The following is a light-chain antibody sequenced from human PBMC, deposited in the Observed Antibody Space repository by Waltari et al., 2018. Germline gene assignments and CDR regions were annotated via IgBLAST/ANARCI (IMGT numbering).Light chain of an antibody. Sequence: DIQMTQSPSSLSASAGDRVTITCRASQGIKNYLGWYQQKPGKAPKRLIYAASTLEIGVPSRFSGGGYGTDFTLIISSLQPEDFATYFCLQHDSLPYTFGQGTKVEIK. V-gene: IGKV1-17*01. J-gene: IGKJ2*01. CDR1: QGIKNY. CDR2: AAS. CDR3: LQHDSLPYT.